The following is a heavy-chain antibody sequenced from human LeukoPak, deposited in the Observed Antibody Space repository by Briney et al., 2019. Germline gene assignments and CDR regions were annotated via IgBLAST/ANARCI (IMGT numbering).Heavy chain of an antibody. J-gene: IGHJ5*01. CDR3: AREFRSGYNSRWFDY. CDR2: INWNGGST. V-gene: IGHV3-20*04. D-gene: IGHD6-19*01. CDR1: GFTFDDYG. Sequence: GGSLRLSCAASGFTFDDYGMSWVRQAPGKGLEWVSGINWNGGSTSYADSVKGRFTISRDNAKNSLYLQMNSLRVEDTAVYYCAREFRSGYNSRWFDYWGQGTLVTVSS.